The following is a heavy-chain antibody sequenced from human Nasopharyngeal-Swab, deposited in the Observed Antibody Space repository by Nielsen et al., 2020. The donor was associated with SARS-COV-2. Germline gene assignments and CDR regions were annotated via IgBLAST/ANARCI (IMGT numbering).Heavy chain of an antibody. CDR3: ARTPSAYYYGSGPYYFDY. D-gene: IGHD3-10*01. J-gene: IGHJ4*02. Sequence: SETLSLSCTVSGASITSSSYHWGWNRHPPGKGLEGIGSIYDSGSTYYNPSLKSLVTISVDTSKNQFSLKLSSVTAADTAVYYCARTPSAYYYGSGPYYFDYWGQGTLVTVSS. CDR1: GASITSSSYH. V-gene: IGHV4-39*01. CDR2: IYDSGST.